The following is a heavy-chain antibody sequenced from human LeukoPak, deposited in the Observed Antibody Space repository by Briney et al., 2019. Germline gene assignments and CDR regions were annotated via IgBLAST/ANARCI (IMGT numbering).Heavy chain of an antibody. J-gene: IGHJ4*02. CDR3: ARGGMTTSPPYYFDY. V-gene: IGHV1-69*13. D-gene: IGHD5-24*01. CDR1: GGTFSRSA. CDR2: IIPVFGRG. Sequence: GAPVKVSCQASGGTFSRSAISWLRQAPGQGLEWMGGIIPVFGRGDYAQKFQGRVTITAAESTRTAHMELLSLRSEDTAVYYCARGGMTTSPPYYFDYWGQGTLVTVSS.